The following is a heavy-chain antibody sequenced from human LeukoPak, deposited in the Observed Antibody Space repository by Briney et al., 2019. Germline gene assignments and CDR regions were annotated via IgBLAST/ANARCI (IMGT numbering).Heavy chain of an antibody. CDR3: ARDRYFYDSSGYRDALDI. D-gene: IGHD3-22*01. CDR2: IYYSGST. V-gene: IGHV4-31*03. J-gene: IGHJ3*02. Sequence: SQTLSLTCTVSGGSISGGGYYWSWVRQHPGKGLEWIGHIYYSGSTYYNPSLKSRLTISVDTSKNQFSLRLRSVTAADTAVYYCARDRYFYDSSGYRDALDIWGQGKIVTVSS. CDR1: GGSISGGGYY.